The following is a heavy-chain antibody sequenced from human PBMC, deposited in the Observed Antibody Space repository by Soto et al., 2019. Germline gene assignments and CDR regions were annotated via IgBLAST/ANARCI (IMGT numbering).Heavy chain of an antibody. Sequence: TLSLPCAVSGGSLSGGCFSWSWIRQPPGKGLEWIGYILHTGGTQYNPSLKSRASMSVEKSKNQFSLHMTSVTAADTAVYYCARLQFGEGFDYWGQGALGTVS. V-gene: IGHV4-30-2*01. D-gene: IGHD3-10*01. CDR2: ILHTGGT. CDR1: GGSLSGGCFS. CDR3: ARLQFGEGFDY. J-gene: IGHJ4*02.